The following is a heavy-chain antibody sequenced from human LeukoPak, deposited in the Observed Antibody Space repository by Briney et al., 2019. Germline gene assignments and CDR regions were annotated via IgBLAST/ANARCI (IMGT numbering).Heavy chain of an antibody. J-gene: IGHJ6*03. V-gene: IGHV3-20*04. D-gene: IGHD1-1*01. CDR3: ARDHLEGFTYYQYMDV. CDR2: INWNGGST. CDR1: GFTFDDYG. Sequence: GGSLRLSCAASGFTFDDYGMSWVRQAPGKGLEWVSGINWNGGSTGYADSVKGRFTISRDNARNSLYLQMDSLRAEDTAVYYCARDHLEGFTYYQYMDVWGTGTTVTVSS.